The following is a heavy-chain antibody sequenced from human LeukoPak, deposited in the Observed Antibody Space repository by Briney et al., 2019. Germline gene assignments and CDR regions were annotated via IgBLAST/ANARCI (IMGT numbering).Heavy chain of an antibody. CDR3: ARARGTTGTTRIAFDI. J-gene: IGHJ3*02. D-gene: IGHD1-1*01. CDR2: ISYDGSTK. V-gene: IGHV3-30-3*01. CDR1: GFTFNTYA. Sequence: GRSLRLSCAASGFTFNTYAMHWVRQAPGKGLEWVAVISYDGSTKYYADSVKGRFTISRDNSKNTVYLQMDSLRPKDTAVCYCARARGTTGTTRIAFDIWGKGTMVTVSS.